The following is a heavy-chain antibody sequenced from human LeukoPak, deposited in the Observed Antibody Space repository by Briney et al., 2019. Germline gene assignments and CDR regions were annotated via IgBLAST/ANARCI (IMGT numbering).Heavy chain of an antibody. CDR3: ARDPTVGATRGAFDY. CDR2: ISYDGSNK. J-gene: IGHJ4*02. V-gene: IGHV3-30-3*01. D-gene: IGHD1-26*01. Sequence: PGGSLRLSCAASGFTFSSYAMHWVRQAPGKGLEWVAVISYDGSNKYYADSVKGRFTISRDNSKNTLYLQMNSLRAEDTAVYYCARDPTVGATRGAFDYWGQGTLVTVSS. CDR1: GFTFSSYA.